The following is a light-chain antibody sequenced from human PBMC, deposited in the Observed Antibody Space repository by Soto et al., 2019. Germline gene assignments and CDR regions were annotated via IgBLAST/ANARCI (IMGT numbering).Light chain of an antibody. J-gene: IGKJ1*01. CDR3: QHWWP. V-gene: IGKV3-15*01. Sequence: EIVVTQSQATLSVSPGERASLSCRASQDISHNLAWYQQKPGQAPRLLIYGASTRATGIPARFSGTGSGTEFTLTISSRQSEDFAVHYCQHWWPFGQGTKVDI. CDR2: GAS. CDR1: QDISHN.